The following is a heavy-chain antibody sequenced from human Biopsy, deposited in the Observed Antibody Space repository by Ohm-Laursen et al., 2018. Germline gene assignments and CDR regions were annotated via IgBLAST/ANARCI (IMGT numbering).Heavy chain of an antibody. V-gene: IGHV3-11*01. J-gene: IGHJ6*02. Sequence: SLRLSCTAPGFTFSDYYMIWVRQAPGRGLEWVSYISGSGTFIYYRDSVKGRFTISRDSAKNSLYLQMDSLRAEDTAVYYCARKIYGVYEVPYSYGMDVWGLGTTVTVSS. CDR1: GFTFSDYY. CDR2: ISGSGTFI. CDR3: ARKIYGVYEVPYSYGMDV. D-gene: IGHD4-17*01.